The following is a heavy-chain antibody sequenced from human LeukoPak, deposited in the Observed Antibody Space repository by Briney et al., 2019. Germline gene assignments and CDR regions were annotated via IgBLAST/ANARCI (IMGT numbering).Heavy chain of an antibody. Sequence: ASVKVSCMVSGDTLTALSMHWVRQAPRKGLEWMGGFHPEDGETIYAQKLQGRVTMTEDTSTDTAYMELSSLRSDDTAVYYCTTGKIYCSTTSCSDDYWGQGTLVTVSS. CDR2: FHPEDGET. CDR3: TTGKIYCSTTSCSDDY. V-gene: IGHV1-24*01. D-gene: IGHD2-2*01. J-gene: IGHJ4*02. CDR1: GDTLTALS.